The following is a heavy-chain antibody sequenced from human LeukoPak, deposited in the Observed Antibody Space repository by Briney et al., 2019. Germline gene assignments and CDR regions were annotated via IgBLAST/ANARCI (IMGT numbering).Heavy chain of an antibody. CDR2: ISSSSTI. J-gene: IGHJ3*02. V-gene: IGHV3-48*01. D-gene: IGHD2-2*01. CDR1: GFTFSSYS. Sequence: GGSLRLSCAASGFTFSSYSMNWVRQAPGKGLEWVSYISSSSTIYYADSVKGRFTISRDNAKNSLYLQMNSLRAEDTAVYHCARRYCSSTSCYYAFDIWGQGTMVTVSS. CDR3: ARRYCSSTSCYYAFDI.